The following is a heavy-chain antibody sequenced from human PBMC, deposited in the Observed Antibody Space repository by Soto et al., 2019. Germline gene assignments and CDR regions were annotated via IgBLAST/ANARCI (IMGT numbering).Heavy chain of an antibody. D-gene: IGHD2-15*01. CDR3: AREQWGYDS. CDR1: GGSISSNGHY. V-gene: IGHV4-31*03. J-gene: IGHJ4*02. Sequence: QVQLQESGPELVKPSQTLSLTCTVSGGSISSNGHYWTWIRQHPGKGLEWIAYIYYTGNTYYNPSLKSRLSISVETSKNQFSLNLRSVTAADTAVYYCAREQWGYDSWGQGTLVTVSS. CDR2: IYYTGNT.